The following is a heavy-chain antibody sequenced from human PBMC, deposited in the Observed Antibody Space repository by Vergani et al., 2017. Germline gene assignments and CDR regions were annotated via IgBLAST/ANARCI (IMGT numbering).Heavy chain of an antibody. Sequence: QVQLVESGGGVVQPGRSLRLSCAASGFTFSSYAMHWVRQAPGKGLEWVAVISYDGSNKYYADSVKGRFTISRDNSKNTLDLQMNSLRAEDTAVDYCARDDIAAAALGYWGQGTLVTVSS. CDR2: ISYDGSNK. CDR1: GFTFSSYA. J-gene: IGHJ4*02. V-gene: IGHV3-30*14. D-gene: IGHD6-13*01. CDR3: ARDDIAAAALGY.